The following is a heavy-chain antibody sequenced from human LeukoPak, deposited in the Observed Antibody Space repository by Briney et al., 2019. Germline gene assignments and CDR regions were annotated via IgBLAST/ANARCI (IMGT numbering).Heavy chain of an antibody. V-gene: IGHV3-30-3*02. D-gene: IGHD6-19*01. J-gene: IGHJ6*03. Sequence: NKYYADSVKGRFTISRDNSKNTLYLQMNSLRAEDTAVYYCAKFGYSSGWYTYHYMDVWGKGTTVTISS. CDR2: NK. CDR3: AKFGYSSGWYTYHYMDV.